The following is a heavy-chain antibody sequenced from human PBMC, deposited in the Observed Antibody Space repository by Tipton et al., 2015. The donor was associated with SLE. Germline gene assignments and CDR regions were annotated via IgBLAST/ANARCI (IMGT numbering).Heavy chain of an antibody. D-gene: IGHD3-9*01. CDR1: GFSFSDYY. V-gene: IGHV3-11*01. CDR3: ARDKRDYDILTGYPQEYFDY. Sequence: SLRLSCAAPGFSFSDYYMSWIRQAPGKGLEWVSYISSSGSTIFYAGSVKGRFTISRDNAKNSLYLHMNSLRVEDTAVYYCARDKRDYDILTGYPQEYFDYWGQGSLVTVSS. J-gene: IGHJ4*02. CDR2: ISSSGSTI.